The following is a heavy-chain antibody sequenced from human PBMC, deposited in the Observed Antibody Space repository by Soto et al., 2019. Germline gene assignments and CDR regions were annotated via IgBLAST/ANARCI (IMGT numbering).Heavy chain of an antibody. J-gene: IGHJ4*02. CDR2: IYYSGST. CDR3: ARHGKGELHHNNFDY. V-gene: IGHV4-39*01. Sequence: SETLSLTCTVSGGSISSSSYYWGWIRQPPGKGLEWIGSIYYSGSTYYNPSLKSRVTISVDTSKNQFSLKLSSVTAADTAVYYCARHGKGELHHNNFDYWGQGTLVTVSS. CDR1: GGSISSSSYY. D-gene: IGHD3-16*01.